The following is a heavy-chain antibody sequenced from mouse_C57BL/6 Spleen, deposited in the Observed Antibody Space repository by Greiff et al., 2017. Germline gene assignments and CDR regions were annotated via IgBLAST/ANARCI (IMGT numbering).Heavy chain of an antibody. CDR3: SILMGLRQELDY. V-gene: IGHV1-74*01. D-gene: IGHD2-4*01. CDR1: GYNFTSYW. J-gene: IGHJ2*01. CDR2: IHPSDSDT. Sequence: QVQLQQPGAELVKPGASVKVSCKASGYNFTSYWMHWVKQRPGQGLEWIGRIHPSDSDTNYNQKFKGKATLTVDKSSSTAYMQHSSLTSEDSAVYFYSILMGLRQELDYWGQGTTLAVSS.